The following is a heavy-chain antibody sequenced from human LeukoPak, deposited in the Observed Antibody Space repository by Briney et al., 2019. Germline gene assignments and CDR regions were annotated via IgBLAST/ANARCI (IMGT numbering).Heavy chain of an antibody. CDR3: ARDNRGYDY. V-gene: IGHV4-4*07. D-gene: IGHD7-27*01. Sequence: SETLSLTCTVSGGSISSYYWSWIRQPAGKVLEWIGRINTSGSTNYSPSLKSRVTMSVDTSKNHFSLKPTSVTAADTAVYYCARDNRGYDYWGQGILVTVSS. CDR2: INTSGST. J-gene: IGHJ4*02. CDR1: GGSISSYY.